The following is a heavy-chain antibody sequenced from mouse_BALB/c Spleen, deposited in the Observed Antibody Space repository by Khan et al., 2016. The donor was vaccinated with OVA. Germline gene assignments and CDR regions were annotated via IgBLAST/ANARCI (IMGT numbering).Heavy chain of an antibody. CDR3: ARGNYDGYYFDY. CDR1: GYSINSGYA. J-gene: IGHJ2*01. V-gene: IGHV3-2*02. CDR2: ISYSGVT. Sequence: VQLKQSGPGLVKPSQSLSLTCTVTGYSINSGYAWNWIRQFPGNKLEWMGYISYSGVTSYTPSLKSRISITRDTSKNQFFLQLNSVTTEDTATYYCARGNYDGYYFDYWGQGTTRTVSS. D-gene: IGHD2-4*01.